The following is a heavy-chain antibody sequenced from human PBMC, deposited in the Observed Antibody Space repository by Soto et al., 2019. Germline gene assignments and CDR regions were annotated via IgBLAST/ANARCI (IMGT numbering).Heavy chain of an antibody. CDR1: GGTFSNSA. CDR2: IIPIFGTV. J-gene: IGHJ4*02. V-gene: IGHV1-69*13. D-gene: IGHD3-22*01. Sequence: RASVKVSCKASGGTFSNSAVIWVRQAPGQGLEWMGGIIPIFGTVNYAQNLQGRVTITADESTSTAYMELSSLRSDDTAVYFCARDFSPAGSFETSGYPYWGQGTLVTVSS. CDR3: ARDFSPAGSFETSGYPY.